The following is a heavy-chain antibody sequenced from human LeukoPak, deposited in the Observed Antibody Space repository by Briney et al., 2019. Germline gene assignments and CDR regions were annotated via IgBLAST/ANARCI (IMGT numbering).Heavy chain of an antibody. J-gene: IGHJ5*02. CDR1: GFTFSDYY. Sequence: GGSLRLSCAASGFTFSDYYMSWVRQAPGKGLERISYISGTSSFTNYADSVKGRFTVSRDNVKNSLYLQMNTLRAEDTALYYCARDLRLLSWGQGTLVTVSS. V-gene: IGHV3-11*06. CDR3: ARDLRLLS. CDR2: ISGTSSFT.